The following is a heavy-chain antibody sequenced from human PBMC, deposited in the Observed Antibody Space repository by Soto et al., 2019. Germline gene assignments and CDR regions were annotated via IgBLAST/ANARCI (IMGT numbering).Heavy chain of an antibody. CDR2: VDQDGGET. Sequence: GGSLRLSCGASGFTFSHYWMSWVRQAPGKGLEWVALVDQDGGETHYADSVKGRFTVSRDNAKSIVYLEMESVRVEDTAIYFCARTMLLRYFDYWGQGTQVTVSS. D-gene: IGHD3-22*01. CDR1: GFTFSHYW. V-gene: IGHV3-7*03. CDR3: ARTMLLRYFDY. J-gene: IGHJ4*02.